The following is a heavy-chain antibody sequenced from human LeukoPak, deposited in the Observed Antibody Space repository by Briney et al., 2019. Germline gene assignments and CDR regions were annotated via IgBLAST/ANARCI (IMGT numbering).Heavy chain of an antibody. Sequence: KASETLSLTCTVSGGSISSYYWSWIRQPPGKGLEWIGYIYYSGSTNYNPSLKSRVTISVDTSKNQFSLKLSSVTAADTAVYYCATGLPTDYYDSSGYYGRPFDYWGQGTLVTVSS. CDR1: GGSISSYY. CDR2: IYYSGST. CDR3: ATGLPTDYYDSSGYYGRPFDY. J-gene: IGHJ4*02. D-gene: IGHD3-22*01. V-gene: IGHV4-59*01.